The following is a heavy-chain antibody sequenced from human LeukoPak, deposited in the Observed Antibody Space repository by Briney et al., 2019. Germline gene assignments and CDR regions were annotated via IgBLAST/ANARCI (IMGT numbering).Heavy chain of an antibody. Sequence: SETLSLTCTVSGGSISSYYWGWIRQPPGKGLEWIGSVHHTGSTYYNPSLRSRVSISVDKSTNHISLEVTSVTAADTAVYYCARDWGFGDSEDWFDPWGQGTLVTVSS. CDR1: GGSISSYY. V-gene: IGHV4-39*07. CDR2: VHHTGST. D-gene: IGHD3-10*01. J-gene: IGHJ5*02. CDR3: ARDWGFGDSEDWFDP.